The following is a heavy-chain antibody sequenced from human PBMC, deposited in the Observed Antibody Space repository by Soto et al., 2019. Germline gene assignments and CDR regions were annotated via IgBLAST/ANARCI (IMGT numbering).Heavy chain of an antibody. D-gene: IGHD5-18*01. CDR2: VIPLFDTA. CDR3: ATGGHNDGYNVYHGMDV. V-gene: IGHV1-69*01. CDR1: GGIFTNNA. Sequence: QVQVVQSGAEVKKPGSSVKVSCKVSGGIFTNNAISWVRQAPGQGLEWLGGVIPLFDTAYYAQIFRGRLRISEDGATTTSYMELSGMTSADTAVYFCATGGHNDGYNVYHGMDVWGQVTTVTVS. J-gene: IGHJ6*02.